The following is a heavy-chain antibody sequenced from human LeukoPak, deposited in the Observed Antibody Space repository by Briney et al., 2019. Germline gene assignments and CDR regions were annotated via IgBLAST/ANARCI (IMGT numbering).Heavy chain of an antibody. D-gene: IGHD6-13*01. V-gene: IGHV4-39*01. J-gene: IGHJ4*02. CDR3: ARHRPRIWGYSYSSFAY. CDR2: IYYSGST. CDR1: GGSISSSSHY. Sequence: MPSETLSLTCTVSGGSISSSSHYWGWIRQPPGKGQEWIGSIYYSGSTYYNLSLKSRVTISVDASKNQFSLKLSSVTAADTAVYYCARHRPRIWGYSYSSFAYWGQGTLVTVSS.